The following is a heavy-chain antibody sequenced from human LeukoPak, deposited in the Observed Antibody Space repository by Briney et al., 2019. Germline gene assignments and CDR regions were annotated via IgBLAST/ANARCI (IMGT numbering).Heavy chain of an antibody. CDR3: ARHQRGNSDAFDI. CDR2: IYYSGRT. Sequence: PSETLSLTCTVSAGSISSYYWSWIRQPPGKGLEWIGYIYYSGRTNYNPSLKSRVTMSVDTSKNQFSLKLSSVTAVDTAVYYCARHQRGNSDAFDIWGQGTVVTVSS. V-gene: IGHV4-59*01. D-gene: IGHD4-23*01. CDR1: AGSISSYY. J-gene: IGHJ3*02.